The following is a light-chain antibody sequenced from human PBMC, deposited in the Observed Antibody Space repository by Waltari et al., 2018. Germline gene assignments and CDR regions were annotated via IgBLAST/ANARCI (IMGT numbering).Light chain of an antibody. V-gene: IGLV3-21*04. Sequence: SYVVTQPPSVSVAPGETAPITCRGDNLGPYSVHWYQHKAGQAPVLVRCYDRGRPSGIPDRFSGSNSGNTATLTISRVEAGDEARYYCHVWHPHVDPGVFGTGTEVTVL. CDR1: NLGPYS. CDR3: HVWHPHVDPGV. J-gene: IGLJ1*01. CDR2: YDR.